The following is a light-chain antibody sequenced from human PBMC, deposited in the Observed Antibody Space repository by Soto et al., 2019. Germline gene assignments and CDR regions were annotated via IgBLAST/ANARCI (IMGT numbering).Light chain of an antibody. J-gene: IGKJ5*01. CDR3: QQYDNFPRAIN. CDR1: QDISNY. CDR2: DAS. Sequence: DIQMTQSPSSLSASVGDRFTIACQASQDISNYLHWYQQKPGKAPKLLIYDASNLETGVPSRFSGSGSGTDFTFTISSLQAEDIATYYCQQYDNFPRAINFGQGTRLEIK. V-gene: IGKV1-33*01.